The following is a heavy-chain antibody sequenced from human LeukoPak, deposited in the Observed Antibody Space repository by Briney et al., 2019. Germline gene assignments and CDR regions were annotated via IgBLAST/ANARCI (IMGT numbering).Heavy chain of an antibody. D-gene: IGHD1-26*01. CDR3: AREIVGAWYDAFDV. Sequence: PVGSLRLSCAASGVTFSSYSMNWVRQAPGKGLEWVSSISSSSSYIYYADSVKGRFTISRDNAKNSLYLQMNSVRAGDTAVYYCAREIVGAWYDAFDVWGQGTMVTVPS. CDR2: ISSSSSYI. V-gene: IGHV3-21*01. CDR1: GVTFSSYS. J-gene: IGHJ3*01.